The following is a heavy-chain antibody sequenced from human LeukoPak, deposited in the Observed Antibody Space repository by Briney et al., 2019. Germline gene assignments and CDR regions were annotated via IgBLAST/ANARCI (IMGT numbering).Heavy chain of an antibody. D-gene: IGHD6-19*01. Sequence: SQTLSLTCTVSAGSISSGSYYWSCIRQPREKGLESIGRIYTSGSTNYNPSLNSLATISVATSNNKFSLHLSSVTAADTAVYYCARVVGSGWKFDYWGQGTLVTVSS. CDR3: ARVVGSGWKFDY. J-gene: IGHJ4*02. V-gene: IGHV4-61*02. CDR1: AGSISSGSYY. CDR2: IYTSGST.